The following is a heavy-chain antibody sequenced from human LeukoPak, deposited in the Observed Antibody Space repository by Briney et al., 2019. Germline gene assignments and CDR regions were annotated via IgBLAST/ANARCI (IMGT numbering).Heavy chain of an antibody. Sequence: ASVKVSCKASGYTFTNYGISWVRQAPGQGLEWMGWISTYNGNTYYAQKVQGRVAMTTDISTSTAYMELRSLRSDDTAVYYCARDEGLYSRSWYAGRDHWGQGTLVTVSS. CDR1: GYTFTNYG. CDR3: ARDEGLYSRSWYAGRDH. J-gene: IGHJ4*02. V-gene: IGHV1-18*01. CDR2: ISTYNGNT. D-gene: IGHD6-13*01.